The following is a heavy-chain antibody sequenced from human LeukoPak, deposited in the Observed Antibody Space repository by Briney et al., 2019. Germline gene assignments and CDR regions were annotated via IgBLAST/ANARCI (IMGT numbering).Heavy chain of an antibody. V-gene: IGHV1-18*01. D-gene: IGHD3-10*01. J-gene: IGHJ6*03. Sequence: ASVKVSCKASGYTFTSYGISWVRQAPGQGLEWMGWISAYNGNTNYAQKLQGRVTMTTDTSTSTAYMELRSLRSDDTAVYYCARDFYYGSGSYSNPVPRRHYMDVWGKGTTVTVSS. CDR2: ISAYNGNT. CDR3: ARDFYYGSGSYSNPVPRRHYMDV. CDR1: GYTFTSYG.